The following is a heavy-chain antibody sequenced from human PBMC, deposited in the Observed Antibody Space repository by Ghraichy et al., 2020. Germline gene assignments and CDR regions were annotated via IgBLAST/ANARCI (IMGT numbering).Heavy chain of an antibody. Sequence: WGSLRLSCAVSGVSVSSNYMTWVRQAPGKGLEWVSVIYSGGNTYYAHSVKDRFIISRDNSKNTMYLQMNNLKAEDTAIYFCARFACPGADNCYSRYYFDYWGQGTPVAVSS. CDR3: ARFACPGADNCYSRYYFDY. J-gene: IGHJ4*02. V-gene: IGHV3-66*01. D-gene: IGHD2-15*01. CDR1: GVSVSSNY. CDR2: IYSGGNT.